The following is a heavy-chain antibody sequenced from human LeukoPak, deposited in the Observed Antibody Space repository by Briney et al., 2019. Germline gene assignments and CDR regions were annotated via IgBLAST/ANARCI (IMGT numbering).Heavy chain of an antibody. CDR1: GFTFSSYA. CDR2: ISYDGSNK. D-gene: IGHD4-11*01. V-gene: IGHV3-30*04. J-gene: IGHJ4*02. CDR3: ARALLMGLQYDY. Sequence: PGGSLRLSCAASGFTFSSYAMHWVRQAPGKGLEWVAVISYDGSNKYYADSVKGRFTISRDNSKNTLYLQMNSLRAEDTAVYYCARALLMGLQYDYWGQGTLVTVSS.